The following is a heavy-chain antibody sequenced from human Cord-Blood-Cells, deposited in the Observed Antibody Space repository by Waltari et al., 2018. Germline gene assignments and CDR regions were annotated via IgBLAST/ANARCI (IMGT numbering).Heavy chain of an antibody. V-gene: IGHV4-34*01. J-gene: IGHJ4*02. D-gene: IGHD2-2*01. CDR2: INHSGST. CDR3: ARGGNVVVPAAIEEIGY. CDR1: GGSFSGYY. Sequence: QVQLQQWGAGLLKPSETLSLTCAVYGGSFSGYYWSWIRQPPGKGLEWIGEINHSGSTNYNPSLKSRVTISVDTSKNQFSLKLSSVTAADTAVYYCARGGNVVVPAAIEEIGYWGQGTLVTVSS.